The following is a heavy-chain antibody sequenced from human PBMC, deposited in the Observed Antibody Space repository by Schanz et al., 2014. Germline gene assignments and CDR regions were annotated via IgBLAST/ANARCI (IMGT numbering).Heavy chain of an antibody. V-gene: IGHV3-74*01. Sequence: EVQLVTSGGDLVQPGGSLRLSCAASGFTFNTSWFHWVRQPPGKGLLWVSRVSRVGSETTYVDSVRGRFTISRDTAKNTVFLQMNNLRAEDTAVYYCARGASRDYFAMDVWGQGTTVTVSS. CDR2: VSRVGSET. CDR3: ARGASRDYFAMDV. J-gene: IGHJ6*02. CDR1: GFTFNTSW.